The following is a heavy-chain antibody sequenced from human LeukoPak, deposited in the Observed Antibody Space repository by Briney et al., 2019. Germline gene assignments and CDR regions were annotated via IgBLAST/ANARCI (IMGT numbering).Heavy chain of an antibody. J-gene: IGHJ4*02. CDR2: ISSSSSYI. CDR3: ARDRNYYDSIFDY. V-gene: IGHV3-21*01. Sequence: PGGSLRLSCAASGFTFSSYSMNWVRQAPGKGLEWVSSISSSSSYIYYADSVKGRFTISRDNAKNSLYLQMNSLRAEDTAVYYCARDRNYYDSIFDYWGQGTLVTVSS. CDR1: GFTFSSYS. D-gene: IGHD3-22*01.